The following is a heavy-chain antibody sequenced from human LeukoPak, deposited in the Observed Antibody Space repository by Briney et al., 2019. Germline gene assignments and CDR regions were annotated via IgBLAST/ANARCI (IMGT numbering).Heavy chain of an antibody. CDR3: ARASIYYDSSGYYLY. CDR2: IYHSGST. V-gene: IGHV4-38-2*02. Sequence: SETLSLTCTVSGYSISSGYYWGWIRQPPGEGLEWIGSIYHSGSTYYNPSLKSRVTISVDTSKNQFSLKLSSVTAADTAVYYCARASIYYDSSGYYLYWGQGTLVTVSS. J-gene: IGHJ4*02. CDR1: GYSISSGYY. D-gene: IGHD3-22*01.